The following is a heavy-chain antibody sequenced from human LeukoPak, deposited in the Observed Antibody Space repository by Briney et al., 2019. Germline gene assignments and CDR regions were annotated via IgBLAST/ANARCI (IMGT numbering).Heavy chain of an antibody. J-gene: IGHJ6*03. CDR3: ARGVSSGWYLDYYYMDV. CDR1: GGSFSGYY. Sequence: TSSETLSLTCAVYGGSFSGYYWSWIRPPPGKGLEWIGEINHSGSTNYNPSLKSRVTISVDTSKNQFSLKLSSVTAADTAVYYCARGVSSGWYLDYYYMDVWGKGTTVTISS. V-gene: IGHV4-34*01. D-gene: IGHD6-19*01. CDR2: INHSGST.